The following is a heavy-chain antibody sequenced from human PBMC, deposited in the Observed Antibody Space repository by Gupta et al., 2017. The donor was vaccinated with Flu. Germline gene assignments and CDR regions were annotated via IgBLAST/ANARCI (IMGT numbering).Heavy chain of an antibody. CDR3: ARAGGVTARGFLAFDI. J-gene: IGHJ3*02. Sequence: QVQLVQSGAEVKKPGASVKVSCKASGYPFTGYYMHWVRQAPGQGLEWMGWINPNSGGTNYAQKFQGWVTMTRDTSISTAYMELSRLRSDDTAVYYCARAGGVTARGFLAFDIWGQGTMVTVSS. V-gene: IGHV1-2*04. D-gene: IGHD2-21*02. CDR2: INPNSGGT. CDR1: GYPFTGYY.